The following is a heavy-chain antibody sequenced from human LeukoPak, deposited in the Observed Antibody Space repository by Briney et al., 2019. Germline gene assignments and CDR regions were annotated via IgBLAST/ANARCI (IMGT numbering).Heavy chain of an antibody. CDR2: LSWNSGSI. CDR3: ARTRHYGSGSYPLDY. V-gene: IGHV3-9*01. D-gene: IGHD3-10*01. J-gene: IGHJ4*02. Sequence: GGSLRLSCAASGFTFDDFGMHWVRQAPGKGLEWVSGLSWNSGSIGYADSVKGRFTISRDNAQNFLYLQMNSLRPDDTALYFCARTRHYGSGSYPLDYWGQETLVTVSS. CDR1: GFTFDDFG.